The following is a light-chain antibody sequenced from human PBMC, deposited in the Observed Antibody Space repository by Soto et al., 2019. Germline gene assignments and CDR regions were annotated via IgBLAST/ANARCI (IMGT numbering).Light chain of an antibody. CDR1: QSVTFY. Sequence: DIQMTQSPSTLSVSVGDRVTMTCRASQSVTFYLAWYQQKPGEAPKLLINKASSLQRGVPSRFSGSGSGTEFTPTISNLQPDDCATYYCQHYNSYPLTFGPGTKLEI. CDR3: QHYNSYPLT. CDR2: KAS. J-gene: IGKJ2*01. V-gene: IGKV1-5*03.